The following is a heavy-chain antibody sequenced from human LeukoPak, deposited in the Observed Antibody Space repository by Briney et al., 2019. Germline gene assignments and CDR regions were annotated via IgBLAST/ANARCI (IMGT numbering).Heavy chain of an antibody. CDR2: IYTSGST. CDR1: GGSISSYY. D-gene: IGHD1-7*01. CDR3: ASLPNNWNYAYYYYYYMDV. J-gene: IGHJ6*03. V-gene: IGHV4-4*07. Sequence: SETLSLTCTVSGGSISSYYWSWIRQPAGKGLEWIGRIYTSGSTNYNPSLKSRVTISVDTSKNQFSLKLSSVTAADTAVYYCASLPNNWNYAYYYYYYMDVWGKGTTVTVSS.